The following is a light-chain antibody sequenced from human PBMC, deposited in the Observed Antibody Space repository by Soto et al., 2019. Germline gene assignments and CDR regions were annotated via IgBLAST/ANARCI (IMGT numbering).Light chain of an antibody. CDR3: QQFNDWPPLT. CDR1: QSVGSN. V-gene: IGKV3-15*01. CDR2: GAS. Sequence: EIVMTQSPATLSVSPGERATLSCRASQSVGSNLAWYQQKPGQAPRLLIHGASTRATGVPARFSGSGSGTDFTLTISSLQSEDFATYYCQQFNDWPPLTFGGGTKVEIK. J-gene: IGKJ4*01.